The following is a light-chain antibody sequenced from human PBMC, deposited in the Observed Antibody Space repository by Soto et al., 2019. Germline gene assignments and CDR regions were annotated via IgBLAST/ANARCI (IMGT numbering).Light chain of an antibody. CDR2: DAS. J-gene: IGKJ1*01. CDR3: QQYDDWRT. Sequence: EIVMTQSPGTLSVSPGERVTLSCRASQSVGSKLAWYHQKPGQSPMLLIYDASTRPTGIPDRFSGSGSGTEFTLTISSLQSEDFAIYYCQQYDDWRTFGQGTKVEIK. V-gene: IGKV3-15*01. CDR1: QSVGSK.